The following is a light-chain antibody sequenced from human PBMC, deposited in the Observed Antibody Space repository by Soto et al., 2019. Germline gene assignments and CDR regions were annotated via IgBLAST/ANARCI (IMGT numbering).Light chain of an antibody. CDR3: QQHNQWPIT. J-gene: IGKJ5*01. Sequence: EIVMTQSPATLSVSPGETASLPCRASQSAGNFLAWYQQKPGQAPRLLIYYISTRATGIPARFSGSGSGTEFTLTINSLQSEDSAVYYCQQHNQWPITFDQGTRLEIK. CDR2: YIS. V-gene: IGKV3D-15*01. CDR1: QSAGNF.